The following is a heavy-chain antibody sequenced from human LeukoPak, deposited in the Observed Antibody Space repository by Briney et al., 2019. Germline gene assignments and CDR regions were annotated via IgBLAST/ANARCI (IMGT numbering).Heavy chain of an antibody. CDR1: GYTFTSYG. CDR2: ISAYNGNT. V-gene: IGHV1-18*01. D-gene: IGHD3-3*01. CDR3: ARALTIFGVVTGMGY. J-gene: IGHJ4*02. Sequence: ASVKVSCKASGYTFTSYGISWVRQAPGQGLEWMGWISAYNGNTNYAQKLQGRVTMTTDTSTSTAYMELRSLRSEDTAVYYCARALTIFGVVTGMGYWGQGTLVTVSS.